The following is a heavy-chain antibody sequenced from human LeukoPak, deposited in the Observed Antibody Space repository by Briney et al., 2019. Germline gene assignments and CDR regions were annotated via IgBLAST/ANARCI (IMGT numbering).Heavy chain of an antibody. D-gene: IGHD6-6*01. J-gene: IGHJ4*02. CDR2: INTHSGGT. CDR1: GYTFIDYY. V-gene: IGHV1-2*02. CDR3: ARTRISAPVDY. Sequence: ASVKVSCKASGYTFIDYYMYWVRQAPGQGLEWMGWINTHSGGTSYAQKFQGRVTMTRDTSISTGYMELNRLRSDDTAVYYCARTRISAPVDYWGQGTLVTVSS.